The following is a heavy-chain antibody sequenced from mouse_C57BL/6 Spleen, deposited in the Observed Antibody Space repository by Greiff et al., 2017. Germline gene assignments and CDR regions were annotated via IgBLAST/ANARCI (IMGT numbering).Heavy chain of an antibody. D-gene: IGHD1-1*01. V-gene: IGHV1-80*01. CDR2: IYPGDGDT. CDR3: ARSGYGSRDY. Sequence: QVHVKQSGAELVKPGASVKISCKASGYAFSSYWMNWVKQRPGKGLEWIGQIYPGDGDTNYNGKFKGKATLTADKSSSTAYMQLSSLTSEDSAVYFCARSGYGSRDYWGQGTTLTVSS. CDR1: GYAFSSYW. J-gene: IGHJ2*01.